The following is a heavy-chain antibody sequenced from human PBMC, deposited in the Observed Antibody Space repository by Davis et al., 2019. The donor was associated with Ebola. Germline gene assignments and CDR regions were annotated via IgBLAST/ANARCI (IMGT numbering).Heavy chain of an antibody. J-gene: IGHJ5*02. D-gene: IGHD3-16*01. CDR2: INHSGST. V-gene: IGHV4-34*01. Sequence: MPSETLSLTCAVYGGSFSGYYWSWIRQPPGKGLEWIGEINHSGSTNYNPSLKSRVTISVDTSKNQFSLKLSSVTAADTAVYYCARAIGGRGGLFDPWGQGTLVTVSS. CDR3: ARAIGGRGGLFDP. CDR1: GGSFSGYY.